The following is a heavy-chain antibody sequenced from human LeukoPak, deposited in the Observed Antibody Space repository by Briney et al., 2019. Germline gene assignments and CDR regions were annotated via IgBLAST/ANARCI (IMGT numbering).Heavy chain of an antibody. CDR3: ASQHNLDYYYYYMDV. CDR2: ISGSGGRT. J-gene: IGHJ6*03. D-gene: IGHD1-1*01. CDR1: GFTFSNYA. Sequence: GGSLRLSCAASGFTFSNYAMTWVRQPPGKGLEWVSTISGSGGRTYYADSVKGRFTISRDNAKNSLYLQMNSLRAEDTAVYYCASQHNLDYYYYYMDVWGKGTTVTISS. V-gene: IGHV3-23*01.